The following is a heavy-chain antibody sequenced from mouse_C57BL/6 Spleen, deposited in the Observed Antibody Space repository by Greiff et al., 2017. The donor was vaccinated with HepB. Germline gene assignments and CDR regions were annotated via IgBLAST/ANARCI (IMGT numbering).Heavy chain of an antibody. D-gene: IGHD2-14*01. CDR3: TRIGYCYFDY. J-gene: IGHJ2*01. CDR2: IDPETGGT. V-gene: IGHV1-15*01. Sequence: VQLQQSGAELVRPGASVTLSCKASGYTFTDYEMHWVKQTPVHGLEWIGTIDPETGGTAYNQKFKGKAILTADKSSSTAYMELRSLTSEDSAVYYCTRIGYCYFDYWGQGTTLTVSS. CDR1: GYTFTDYE.